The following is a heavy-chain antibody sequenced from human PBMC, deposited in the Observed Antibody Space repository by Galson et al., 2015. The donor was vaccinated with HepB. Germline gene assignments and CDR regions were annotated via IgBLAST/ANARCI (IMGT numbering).Heavy chain of an antibody. V-gene: IGHV3-30*04. CDR1: GFTFSSYA. Sequence: SLRLSCAASGFTFSSYAMHWVRQAPGKGLEWVAVISYDGSNKYYADSVKGRFTISRDNSKNTLYLQMNSLRAEDTAVYYCASGDGYSGFDIWGQGTMVTVSS. CDR2: ISYDGSNK. J-gene: IGHJ3*02. D-gene: IGHD5-24*01. CDR3: ASGDGYSGFDI.